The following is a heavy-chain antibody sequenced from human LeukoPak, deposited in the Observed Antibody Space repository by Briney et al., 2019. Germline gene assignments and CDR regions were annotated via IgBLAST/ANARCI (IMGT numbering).Heavy chain of an antibody. CDR2: INQDGSEK. D-gene: IGHD6-19*01. CDR1: GFTFSRYW. Sequence: GGSLRLSCAASGFTFSRYWMSWVRQAPGKGLEWVANINQDGSEKYYVDSVKGRFTISRDNARNSLYLQMNSLRAEDTAVYYCARGYSSGWRISTRPLDYWGQGTLVTVSS. V-gene: IGHV3-7*01. CDR3: ARGYSSGWRISTRPLDY. J-gene: IGHJ4*02.